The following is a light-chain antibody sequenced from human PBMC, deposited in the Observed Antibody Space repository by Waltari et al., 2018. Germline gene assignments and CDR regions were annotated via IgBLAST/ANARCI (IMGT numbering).Light chain of an antibody. V-gene: IGLV1-40*01. J-gene: IGLJ2*01. CDR3: QSSDGSLTL. CDR2: GNT. Sequence: QSVLTQPPSVSGAPGQRVTISCTGGPSNIRAGSDVHWYQQLPGTAPKLLIYGNTNRPSGVPDRFSGSKSGTSASLAIAGLQAEDEGDYYCQSSDGSLTLFGGGTRLTVL. CDR1: PSNIRAGSD.